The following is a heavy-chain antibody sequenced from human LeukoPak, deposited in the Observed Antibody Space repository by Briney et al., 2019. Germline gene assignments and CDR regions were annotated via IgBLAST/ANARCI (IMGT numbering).Heavy chain of an antibody. D-gene: IGHD3-10*01. J-gene: IGHJ4*02. CDR3: AKARGRENYHGSGSYGY. Sequence: GGSLRLSCAASGFTFSNSAMSWVRQAPGKGLEWVSAISGSGGSTYYADSVKGRFTISRDNSKNTLYLQMNSLRAEDTAVYYCAKARGRENYHGSGSYGYWGQGTLVTVSS. V-gene: IGHV3-23*01. CDR2: ISGSGGST. CDR1: GFTFSNSA.